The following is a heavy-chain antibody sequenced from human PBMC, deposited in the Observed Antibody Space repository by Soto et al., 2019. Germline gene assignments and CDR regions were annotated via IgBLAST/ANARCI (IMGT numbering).Heavy chain of an antibody. CDR3: ARVSYYYDSIGYYVDY. V-gene: IGHV4-59*01. Sequence: PSETLSLTCTVSGGSISIYYWSLIRQPPGKGLEWIGYIYYSGSTNYTPSLKSRVTISVDTSKNQFSLKLSSVTGADTAVYYCARVSYYYDSIGYYVDYWAQGTLVTVSS. D-gene: IGHD3-22*01. J-gene: IGHJ4*02. CDR1: GGSISIYY. CDR2: IYYSGST.